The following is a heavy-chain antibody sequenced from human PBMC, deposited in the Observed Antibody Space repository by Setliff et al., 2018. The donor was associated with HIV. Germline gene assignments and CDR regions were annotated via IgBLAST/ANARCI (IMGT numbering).Heavy chain of an antibody. J-gene: IGHJ4*02. CDR3: ARRSLEPTNVFHPPFDN. D-gene: IGHD1-1*01. Sequence: PSEPLSLTCNVSGGSISSSTSYWGWIRQPPEKGLEWIGSVFYTGNTYYSPSLKSRVTISVDTSKNQFSLQLNSVTAADTAIYYCARRSLEPTNVFHPPFDNWGQGKLVTVSS. CDR2: VFYTGNT. V-gene: IGHV4-39*01. CDR1: GGSISSSTSY.